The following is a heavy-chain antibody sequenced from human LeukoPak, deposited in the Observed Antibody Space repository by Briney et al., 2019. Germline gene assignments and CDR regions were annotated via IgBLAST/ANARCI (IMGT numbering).Heavy chain of an antibody. V-gene: IGHV4-4*02. D-gene: IGHD6-13*01. CDR1: GDSISSYYW. Sequence: SETLSLTCTVSGDSISSYYWWTWVRLLPGKGLEWIGEIYHSGSTNYSPSLKSRVTISVDKSKNHFSLKLSSVTAADTAVYYCARGGIVAPGSFDPWGQGTLVAVSS. CDR3: ARGGIVAPGSFDP. J-gene: IGHJ5*02. CDR2: IYHSGST.